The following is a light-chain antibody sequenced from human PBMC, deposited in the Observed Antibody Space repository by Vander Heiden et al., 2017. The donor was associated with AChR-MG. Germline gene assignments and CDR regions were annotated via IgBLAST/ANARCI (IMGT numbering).Light chain of an antibody. CDR3: CSYAGSYTWV. Sequence: QSALTQPRSVPGSPGQSVTIACTGTSSDVCGYNYVSWYQQHPGKAPKLMIYDVSKRPSGVPDRFSGSKSGNTASLTISGLQAEDEADYYCCSYAGSYTWVFGGGTKLTVL. CDR2: DVS. V-gene: IGLV2-11*01. J-gene: IGLJ3*02. CDR1: SSDVCGYNY.